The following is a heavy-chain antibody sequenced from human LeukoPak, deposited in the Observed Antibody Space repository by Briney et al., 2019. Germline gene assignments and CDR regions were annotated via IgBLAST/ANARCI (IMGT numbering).Heavy chain of an antibody. V-gene: IGHV1-24*01. CDR1: GYTLTELS. CDR3: ATGYYYDSSGPSFDY. J-gene: IGHJ4*02. CDR2: FDPEDGET. D-gene: IGHD3-22*01. Sequence: ASVKVSCKVSGYTLTELSMHWVRQAPGKGLEWMGGFDPEDGETIYAQKFQGRVAMTEDTSTDTAYMELSSLRSEDTAVYYCATGYYYDSSGPSFDYWGQGTLVTVSS.